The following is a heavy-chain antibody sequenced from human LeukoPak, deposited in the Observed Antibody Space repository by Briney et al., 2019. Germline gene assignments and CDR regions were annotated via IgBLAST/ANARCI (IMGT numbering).Heavy chain of an antibody. V-gene: IGHV1-8*01. CDR1: GYTFTSYD. CDR3: AKRGYSYGDFDY. CDR2: MNPNSGNT. D-gene: IGHD5-18*01. Sequence: ASVKVSCKPSGYTFTSYDINWVRQATGQGLEWLGWMNPNSGNTGYAQKFQGRVTMTRNTSISTAYMELSSLRSEDTAVYYCAKRGYSYGDFDYWGQGTLVTVSS. J-gene: IGHJ4*02.